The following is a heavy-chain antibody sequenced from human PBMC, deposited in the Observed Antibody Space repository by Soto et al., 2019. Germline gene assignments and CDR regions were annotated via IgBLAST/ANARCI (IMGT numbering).Heavy chain of an antibody. V-gene: IGHV3-23*01. J-gene: IGHJ4*02. CDR2: ITGSGDYT. CDR3: AKARYFDSTGYLYYFDY. Sequence: EVQLLESGGGLAQPGASLRLSCAASGFTFSNYAMSWVRQAPGKGLEWVSSITGSGDYTYYADSVKGRFTISRDNSTNTLYLQMNSLRAGDTAVYYCAKARYFDSTGYLYYFDYRGQGTLITFSS. CDR1: GFTFSNYA. D-gene: IGHD3-22*01.